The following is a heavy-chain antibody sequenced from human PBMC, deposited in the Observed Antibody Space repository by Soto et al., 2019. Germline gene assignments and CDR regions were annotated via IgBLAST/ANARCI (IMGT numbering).Heavy chain of an antibody. V-gene: IGHV1-69*13. Sequence: ASVKVSCKASGGTFSSYAISWVRQAPGQGLEWMGGIIPIFGTANYAQKFQGRVTITADGSTSTAYMELSSLRSEDTAVYYCARDSDGYSYGRHDAFDIWGQGTMVTVSS. J-gene: IGHJ3*02. CDR2: IIPIFGTA. CDR1: GGTFSSYA. CDR3: ARDSDGYSYGRHDAFDI. D-gene: IGHD5-18*01.